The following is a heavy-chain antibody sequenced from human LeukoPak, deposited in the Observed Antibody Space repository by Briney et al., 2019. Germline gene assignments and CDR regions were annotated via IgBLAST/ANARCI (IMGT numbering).Heavy chain of an antibody. CDR1: GYTFTDYY. CDR2: VDPEDGET. V-gene: IGHV1-69-2*01. CDR3: AIGGYSYGYNLDY. Sequence: ASVKVSCKDSGYTFTDYYMHWVQQAPGKGLEWMGLVDPEDGETIYAEKFQGRVTITADTSTDTAYMELSSLRSEDTAVYYCAIGGYSYGYNLDYWGQGTLVTVSS. D-gene: IGHD5-18*01. J-gene: IGHJ4*02.